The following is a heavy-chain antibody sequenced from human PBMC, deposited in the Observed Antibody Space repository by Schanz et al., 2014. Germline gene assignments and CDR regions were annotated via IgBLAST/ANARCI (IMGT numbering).Heavy chain of an antibody. V-gene: IGHV4-31*03. Sequence: QVQLQESGPGLVKPSQTLSLTCTVSGGSVSSGGDYWSWIRQPPGKGLEWIAEINHGGSTYYNPSLKSRVTISVDTSKNQFSLNLSSATAADTAVYYCARDRGHGDLPGDIWGQGTMVTVSS. CDR1: GGSVSSGGDY. J-gene: IGHJ3*02. D-gene: IGHD4-17*01. CDR2: INHGGST. CDR3: ARDRGHGDLPGDI.